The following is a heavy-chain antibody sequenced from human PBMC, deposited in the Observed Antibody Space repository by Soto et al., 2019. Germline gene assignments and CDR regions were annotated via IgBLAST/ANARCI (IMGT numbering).Heavy chain of an antibody. CDR2: ISYDGSNK. D-gene: IGHD6-13*01. CDR1: GFTFSSYG. J-gene: IGHJ6*01. Sequence: QVQLVESGGGVVQPGRSLRLSCAASGFTFSSYGMHWVRQAPGKGLEWVAVISYDGSNKYYADSVKGRFTISRDISKNTLYLQMNSLRAEDTAWYCCAEGEAGPGTLSTPNFGSALDVWGQGTTVTVSS. V-gene: IGHV3-30*03. CDR3: AEGEAGPGTLSTPNFGSALDV.